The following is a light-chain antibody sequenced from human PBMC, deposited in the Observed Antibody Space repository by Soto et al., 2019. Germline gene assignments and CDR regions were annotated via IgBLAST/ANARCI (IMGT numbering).Light chain of an antibody. CDR2: AAS. CDR3: QQVYSFPPLT. Sequence: DIQMTQSPSSVSASIGERVTITCRASQGIGRWLAWYQQKPGKAPELLIYAASSLQSGVPSRFSGSGSGTDFALTISHLQPDDFATYYCQQVYSFPPLTFGGGTKVEIK. J-gene: IGKJ4*01. V-gene: IGKV1-12*01. CDR1: QGIGRW.